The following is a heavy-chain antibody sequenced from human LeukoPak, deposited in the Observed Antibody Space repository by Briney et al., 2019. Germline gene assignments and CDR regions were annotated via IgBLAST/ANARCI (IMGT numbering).Heavy chain of an antibody. J-gene: IGHJ6*02. V-gene: IGHV4-34*01. CDR1: GGSFSGYY. CDR3: ARGPKLYCSSTSCYTIYYYYGMDV. Sequence: SETLSLTFAVYGGSFSGYYWSWLRQPPGKGLDGIGEINHSGSTNYNPSLKSRVTIAVETSKNQFCLKLSSVTAADTAVYYCARGPKLYCSSTSCYTIYYYYGMDVWGQGTTVTVSS. D-gene: IGHD2-2*02. CDR2: INHSGST.